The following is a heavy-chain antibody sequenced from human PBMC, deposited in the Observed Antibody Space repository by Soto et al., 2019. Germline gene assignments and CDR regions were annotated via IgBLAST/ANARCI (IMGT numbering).Heavy chain of an antibody. CDR1: GFTFNTYW. V-gene: IGHV3-7*01. D-gene: IGHD5-18*01. CDR3: VRTGYSYGYSGALSPVDH. Sequence: PGGSLGLSCAASGFTFNTYWMSWVRQAPGKGLEWVAKIKQDGSEIYYVDSVKGRFTVSRDNAENSLNLQMNSLRAEDTAIYYCVRTGYSYGYSGALSPVDHWGQGTLVTVSS. CDR2: IKQDGSEI. J-gene: IGHJ4*02.